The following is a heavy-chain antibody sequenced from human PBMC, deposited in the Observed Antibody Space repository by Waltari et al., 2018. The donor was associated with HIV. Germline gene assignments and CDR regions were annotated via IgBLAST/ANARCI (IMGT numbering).Heavy chain of an antibody. CDR1: GFGFRAYT. V-gene: IGHV3-21*04. D-gene: IGHD3-10*01. J-gene: IGHJ2*01. CDR2: VSQKGDYV. CDR3: TTLADTTMGRDWYFDL. Sequence: VYLVESGGGLVKPGGSLTRSCEGPGFGFRAYTMNWVRQAPGKGLEWVSSVSQKGDYVYYTDAMKGRLSITRDNSKNLMFLEMTRLRPEDSATYFCTTLADTTMGRDWYFDLWGRGVWVIVST.